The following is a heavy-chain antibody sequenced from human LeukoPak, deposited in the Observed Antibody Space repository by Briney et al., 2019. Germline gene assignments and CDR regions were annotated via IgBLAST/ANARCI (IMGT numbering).Heavy chain of an antibody. J-gene: IGHJ4*02. CDR1: GYTFTGYY. D-gene: IGHD3-22*01. V-gene: IGHV1-2*02. CDR3: AREEDYDSSGYYLY. CDR2: INPNSGGT. Sequence: ASVKVSCKASGYTFTGYYMHWVRQAPGQGLEWMGWINPNSGGTNYAQKFQGRVTMTRDTSISTAYMELSRLRSDDTAGYYCAREEDYDSSGYYLYWGQGTLVTVSS.